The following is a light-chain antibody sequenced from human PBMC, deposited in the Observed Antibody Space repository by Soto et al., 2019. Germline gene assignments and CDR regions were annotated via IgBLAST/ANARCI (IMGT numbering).Light chain of an antibody. V-gene: IGLV1-47*01. CDR3: AAWDNSLGGHVI. CDR2: RDN. CDR1: SSNIGTYY. J-gene: IGLJ2*01. Sequence: QSVLTQPPSASGTPGQRVTISCSGSSSNIGTYYVYWYQQLPGTAPKLLIYRDNQRPSGVPDRFSGSKSGTSASLAISGLRSEDEADYYCAAWDNSLGGHVIFGGGTKLTVL.